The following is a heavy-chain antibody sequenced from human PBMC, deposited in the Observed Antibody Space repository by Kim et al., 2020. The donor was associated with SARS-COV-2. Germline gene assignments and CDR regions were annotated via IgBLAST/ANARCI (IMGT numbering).Heavy chain of an antibody. CDR3: ARYSIGDVHWFYS. CDR1: GASMKTNY. Sequence: SETLSLTCTVAGASMKTNYWGWIRQSPGKRLEWLGYISDNGASYYASSLAGRVSFSLDTSKSQLYLTLNSVTAADTAVYYYARYSIGDVHWFYSWGQG. V-gene: IGHV4-59*13. D-gene: IGHD2-21*02. J-gene: IGHJ5*02. CDR2: ISDNGAS.